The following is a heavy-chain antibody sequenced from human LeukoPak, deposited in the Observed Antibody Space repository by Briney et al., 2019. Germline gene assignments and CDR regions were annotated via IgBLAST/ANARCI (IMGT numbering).Heavy chain of an antibody. CDR3: VRDIGVFDI. CDR1: GFTFSSYA. Sequence: GGSLRLSCAASGFTFSSYAMSWVRQAPGKGPEWVSVMYSGGNRHYADSVKGRFTFSRDTPKNTWFLQMDSLRGEDTAVYYCVRDIGVFDIWGQGTKVTVSS. J-gene: IGHJ3*02. V-gene: IGHV3-66*01. CDR2: MYSGGNR. D-gene: IGHD2-8*01.